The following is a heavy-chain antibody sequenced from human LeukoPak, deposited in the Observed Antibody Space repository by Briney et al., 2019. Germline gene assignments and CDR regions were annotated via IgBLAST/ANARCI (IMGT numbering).Heavy chain of an antibody. CDR1: GYSFTSYW. J-gene: IGHJ5*02. V-gene: IGHV5-51*01. D-gene: IGHD6-13*01. Sequence: GESLKISCKGPGYSFTSYWIGWVRQMPGKGLEWMGIIYPGDSDTRYSPSFQGQVTISADKSISTAYLQWSSLKASDTAMYYCARHWDIAAAGTDNWFDPWGQGTLVTVSS. CDR3: ARHWDIAAAGTDNWFDP. CDR2: IYPGDSDT.